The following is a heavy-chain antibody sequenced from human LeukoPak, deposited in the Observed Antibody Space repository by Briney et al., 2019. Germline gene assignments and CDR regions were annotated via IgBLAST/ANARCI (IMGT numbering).Heavy chain of an antibody. D-gene: IGHD5-18*01. J-gene: IGHJ6*03. CDR1: GGSISSHY. Sequence: SSETLSLTCTVSGGSISSHYWSWIRQSPGKGLEWIGYIYYSGSTNYNPSLKSRVTISVDTSKNQFSLKLTSVTAADTAVYYCARTTEGGYTYGYFHYYYMDVWGKGTTVTISS. CDR3: ARTTEGGYTYGYFHYYYMDV. CDR2: IYYSGST. V-gene: IGHV4-59*11.